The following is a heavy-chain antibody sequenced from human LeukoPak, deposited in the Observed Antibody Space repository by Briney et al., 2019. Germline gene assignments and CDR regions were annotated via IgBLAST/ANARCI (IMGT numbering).Heavy chain of an antibody. Sequence: QTGGSLRLSCAASGFTFSDYAMHWVRLAPGRGLEGLTVISYDGSSEYYADSVKGRFTISRDNSKNTLYLQLNSLRTEDTAVYYCVRDGSGDYNDLDYWGQGTLVTVSS. D-gene: IGHD4-17*01. CDR1: GFTFSDYA. CDR2: ISYDGSSE. V-gene: IGHV3-30-3*01. CDR3: VRDGSGDYNDLDY. J-gene: IGHJ4*02.